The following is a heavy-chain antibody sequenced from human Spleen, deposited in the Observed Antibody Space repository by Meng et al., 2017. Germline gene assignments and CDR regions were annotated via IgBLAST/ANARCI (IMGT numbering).Heavy chain of an antibody. CDR2: INPKSGDT. J-gene: IGHJ4*02. V-gene: IGHV1-2*06. CDR1: GYNFPDYY. D-gene: IGHD4-11*01. Sequence: QAQLVQSGAEVKKPGASVKVSCKPSGYNFPDYYIHWVRRAPGQGLEWMGRINPKSGDTHYAQKFQARVTMTGDTSISTAYMELSSLKSEDTALYYCAGSNSRYYFDFWGQGTLVTVSS. CDR3: AGSNSRYYFDF.